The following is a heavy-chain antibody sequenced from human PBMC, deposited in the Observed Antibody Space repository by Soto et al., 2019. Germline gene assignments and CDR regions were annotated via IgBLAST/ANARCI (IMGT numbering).Heavy chain of an antibody. V-gene: IGHV1-18*01. CDR2: ISAYNGNT. CDR1: GYTFTSYG. CDR3: AREGTTSNMDV. Sequence: ASVKVSCKASGYTFTSYGISWVRQAPGQGLEWMGWISAYNGNTDYAQKFQGRVTMTTDTSISTAYMELSSLRSEDTAVYYCAREGTTSNMDVWGQGTTVTVSS. D-gene: IGHD1-26*01. J-gene: IGHJ6*02.